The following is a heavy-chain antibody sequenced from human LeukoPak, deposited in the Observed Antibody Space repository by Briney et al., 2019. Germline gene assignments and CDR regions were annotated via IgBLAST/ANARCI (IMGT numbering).Heavy chain of an antibody. V-gene: IGHV3-7*01. Sequence: GGSLRLSCTASGFTFSVHWMSWARQVPGKGLEWVATMNPDGRHTYYVDSVKGRFTISTDNAKNSLFLQMDSLRVEDTAVYYCAADCGDNWGQGTLVTVSS. CDR2: MNPDGRHT. J-gene: IGHJ4*02. CDR3: AADCGDN. D-gene: IGHD2-21*02. CDR1: GFTFSVHW.